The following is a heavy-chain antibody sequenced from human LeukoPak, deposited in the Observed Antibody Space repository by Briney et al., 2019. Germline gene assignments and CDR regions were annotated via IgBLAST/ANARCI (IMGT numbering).Heavy chain of an antibody. CDR1: GGSISRGGYY. D-gene: IGHD3-10*01. Sequence: SQTLSLTCTVSGGSISRGGYYWSWIRQHPGKGLEWIGYVYYSGSTYYNPSLKSRVTISVDTSKNQFSLKLSSVTAADTAVYYCARRGYYYGSGKFFDYWGQGTLVTVSS. J-gene: IGHJ4*02. CDR2: VYYSGST. V-gene: IGHV4-31*03. CDR3: ARRGYYYGSGKFFDY.